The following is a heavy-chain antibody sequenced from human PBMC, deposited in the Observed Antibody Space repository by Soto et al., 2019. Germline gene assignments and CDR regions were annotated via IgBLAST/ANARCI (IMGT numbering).Heavy chain of an antibody. V-gene: IGHV4-4*02. CDR3: ARDVYYYYYYGMDV. CDR1: GGSISSSNW. CDR2: IYHSGST. J-gene: IGHJ6*02. Sequence: LSLTCAVSGGSISSSNWWSWVRQPPGKGLEWIGEIYHSGSTNYNPSLKSRVTISVDKSKNQFSLKLSSVTAADTAVYYCARDVYYYYYYGMDVWGQGTTVTVSS.